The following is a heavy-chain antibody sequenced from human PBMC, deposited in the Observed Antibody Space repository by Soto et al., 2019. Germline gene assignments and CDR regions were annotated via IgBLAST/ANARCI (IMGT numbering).Heavy chain of an antibody. V-gene: IGHV5-10-1*01. Sequence: PGESLKISCKGSGYSFTSYWISWVRQMPGKGLEWMGRIDPSDSYTNYGPSFQGHVTISADKSISTAYLQWSSLKASDTAMYHCASRRNYDSSGYGVDYYGMDVWGQGTTVTVSS. J-gene: IGHJ6*02. CDR3: ASRRNYDSSGYGVDYYGMDV. CDR2: IDPSDSYT. CDR1: GYSFTSYW. D-gene: IGHD3-22*01.